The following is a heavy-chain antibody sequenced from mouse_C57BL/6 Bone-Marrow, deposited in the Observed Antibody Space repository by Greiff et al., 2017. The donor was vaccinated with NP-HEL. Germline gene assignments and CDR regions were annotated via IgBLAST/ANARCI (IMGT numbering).Heavy chain of an antibody. CDR3: ARARGPYYFDD. J-gene: IGHJ2*01. CDR2: IDPSDSDT. V-gene: IGHV1-52*01. CDR1: GYTFTSYW. Sequence: VKLQESGAELVRPGSSVKLSCKASGYTFTSYWMHWVKQRPIQGLEWIGNIDPSDSDTHYNHKFKDKATLTVDKSSSTAYMQLSSLASEDSAVYYCARARGPYYFDDRGKGTTLS.